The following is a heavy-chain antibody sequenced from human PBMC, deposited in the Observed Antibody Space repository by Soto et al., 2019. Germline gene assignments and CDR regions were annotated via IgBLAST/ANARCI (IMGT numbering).Heavy chain of an antibody. J-gene: IGHJ4*02. V-gene: IGHV3-23*01. CDR1: GFTFSSFA. CDR3: AKEIMAAAYATTSAFDL. Sequence: ERQLLESGGGLVQPGGSRRLSCVASGFTFSSFAMGWVRQSPGTGLEWVAGVDGSGYDTSFAASGNGRFTISRDNSENTLFLHMTNLRAEDTARYYCAKEIMAAAYATTSAFDLWGPGTVVSVS. D-gene: IGHD2-15*01. CDR2: VDGSGYDT.